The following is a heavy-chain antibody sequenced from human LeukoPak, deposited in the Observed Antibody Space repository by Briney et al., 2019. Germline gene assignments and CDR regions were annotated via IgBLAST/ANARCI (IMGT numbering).Heavy chain of an antibody. CDR3: ARDTLNGRFVISLDS. J-gene: IGHJ4*02. CDR1: GVNLYSSE. D-gene: IGHD3-9*01. V-gene: IGHV3-48*03. Sequence: GGALTLSCVGSGVNLYSSEMNWVRQAPGKGLEWVSNINSGTTAEYYAESPTTRFTMSRDNARNSISLHMSNLRVEDTAIYYCARDTLNGRFVISLDSWGQGALVTVSS. CDR2: INSGTTAE.